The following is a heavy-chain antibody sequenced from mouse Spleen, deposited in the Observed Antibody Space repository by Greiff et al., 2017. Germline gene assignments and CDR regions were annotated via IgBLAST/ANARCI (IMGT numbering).Heavy chain of an antibody. V-gene: IGHV1-64*01. CDR2: IHPNSGST. Sequence: QVQLQQPGAELVKPGASVKLSCKASGYTFTSYWMHWVKQRPGQGLEWIGMIHPNSGSTNYNEKFKSKATLTVDKSSSTAYMQLSSLTSEDSAVYYCARHSGYDGPYFDYWGQGTTLTVSS. J-gene: IGHJ2*01. CDR3: ARHSGYDGPYFDY. D-gene: IGHD2-3*01. CDR1: GYTFTSYW.